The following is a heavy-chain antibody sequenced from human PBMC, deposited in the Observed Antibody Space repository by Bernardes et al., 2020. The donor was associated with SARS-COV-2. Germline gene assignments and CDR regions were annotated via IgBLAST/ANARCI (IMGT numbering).Heavy chain of an antibody. Sequence: GRSLRLSCAASGFTFSTYWMHWVRQAPGKGLMWVSRINSDGRTTTYADSVKGRFTISRDNSNNTLYLQMNSLRVEDTAVYYCARESDGMDVWGQGTTVTVSS. CDR2: INSDGRTT. V-gene: IGHV3-74*01. J-gene: IGHJ6*02. CDR3: ARESDGMDV. CDR1: GFTFSTYW.